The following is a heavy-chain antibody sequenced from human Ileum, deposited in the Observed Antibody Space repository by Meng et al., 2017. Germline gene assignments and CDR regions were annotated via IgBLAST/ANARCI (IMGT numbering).Heavy chain of an antibody. CDR3: ATGVDWAKSGNI. V-gene: IGHV4-34*01. CDR2: IHPGGST. Sequence: QVHRRRWGAASLKAAEALSLPCAVYDGSLGGYYLSWLRQPPRKGLEWVGEIHPGGSTSYNPSLQSRVTIAVDTSKNQFSVTLSSVSAADTAVYYCATGVDWAKSGNIWGQGTLVTVSS. CDR1: DGSLGGYY. D-gene: IGHD3-9*01. J-gene: IGHJ4*02.